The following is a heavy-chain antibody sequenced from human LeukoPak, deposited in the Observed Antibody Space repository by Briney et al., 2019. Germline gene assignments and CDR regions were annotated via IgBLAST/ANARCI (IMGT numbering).Heavy chain of an antibody. J-gene: IGHJ4*02. Sequence: PSQTLSLTCAVSGGSISSGGYSWSWIRQPPGKGLEWIGYIYHSGSTYYNPSLKSRVTISVDRSKNQFSLKLSSVTAADTGVYYCARGSTAMAFDYWGQGTLVTVSS. CDR2: IYHSGST. CDR3: ARGSTAMAFDY. V-gene: IGHV4-30-2*01. CDR1: GGSISSGGYS. D-gene: IGHD5-18*01.